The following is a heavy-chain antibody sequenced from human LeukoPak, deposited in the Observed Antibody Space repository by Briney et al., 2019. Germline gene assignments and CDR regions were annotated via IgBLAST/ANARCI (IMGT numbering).Heavy chain of an antibody. CDR3: ARDSIVGDPNFDY. D-gene: IGHD1-26*01. V-gene: IGHV3-7*01. CDR2: IKQDGSEK. CDR1: GFTFSSYW. J-gene: IGHJ4*02. Sequence: GGSLRLSCAASGFTFSSYWMSWVRQAPGKGLEWVANIKQDGSEKYYVDSVKGRFTTSRDNAKNSLYLQMNSLRAEDTAVYYCARDSIVGDPNFDYWGQGTLVTVSS.